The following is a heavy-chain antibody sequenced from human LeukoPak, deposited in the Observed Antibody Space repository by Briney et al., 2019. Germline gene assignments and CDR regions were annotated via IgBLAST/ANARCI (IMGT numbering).Heavy chain of an antibody. CDR2: IYENGGTT. CDR1: GFTFRSHA. J-gene: IGHJ4*02. CDR3: ARARASGRSGFDY. D-gene: IGHD2-15*01. Sequence: GGSLRLSCVGSGFTFRSHAMSWVRQAPEKGLEFVSGIYENGGTTYYADSVKGRFSISRDNSKNTLYLQTNSLRDEDTAVYYCARARASGRSGFDYWGQGTLVTVSS. V-gene: IGHV3-23*01.